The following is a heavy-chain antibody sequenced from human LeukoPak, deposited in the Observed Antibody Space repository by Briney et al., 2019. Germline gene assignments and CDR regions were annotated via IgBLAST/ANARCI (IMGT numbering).Heavy chain of an antibody. D-gene: IGHD6-13*01. Sequence: SETLPLTCTVSGGSISSGGYYWSWIRQPPGKGLEWIGYIYHSGSTYYNPSLKSRVTISVDRSKNQFSLKLTSVTAADTAVYYCARGPSYTSTWFFDYWGQGTLVTVSS. V-gene: IGHV4-30-2*01. CDR2: IYHSGST. J-gene: IGHJ4*02. CDR3: ARGPSYTSTWFFDY. CDR1: GGSISSGGYY.